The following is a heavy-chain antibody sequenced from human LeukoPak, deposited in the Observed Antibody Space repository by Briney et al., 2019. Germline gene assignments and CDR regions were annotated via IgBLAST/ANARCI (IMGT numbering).Heavy chain of an antibody. Sequence: PSETLSLTCAVYGGSLSGYYWSWIRQPPGKGLEWIGEINDSGNTNYNPSLKSRGTISVDTAKNQFSLQLSSVTAADTAVYYCTRRAYGEYGWYFDYWGQGTLVTVYS. D-gene: IGHD4-17*01. CDR2: INDSGNT. J-gene: IGHJ4*02. V-gene: IGHV4-34*01. CDR1: GGSLSGYY. CDR3: TRRAYGEYGWYFDY.